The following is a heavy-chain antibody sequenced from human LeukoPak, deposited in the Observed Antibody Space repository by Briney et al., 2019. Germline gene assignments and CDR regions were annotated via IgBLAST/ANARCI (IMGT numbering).Heavy chain of an antibody. J-gene: IGHJ3*02. V-gene: IGHV4-4*02. CDR3: ARGLYYYDSSGSLLDAFDI. Sequence: SGTLSLTCAVSGGSISSSNWWSWVRQPPGKGLEWIGEIYHSGSTNYNPSLKSRVTISVDKSKNQFSLKLSSVTAADTAVYYCARGLYYYDSSGSLLDAFDIWGQGTMVTVSS. CDR2: IYHSGST. CDR1: GGSISSSNW. D-gene: IGHD3-22*01.